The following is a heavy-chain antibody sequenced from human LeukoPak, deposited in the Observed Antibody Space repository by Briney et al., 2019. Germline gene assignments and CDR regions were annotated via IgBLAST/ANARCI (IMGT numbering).Heavy chain of an antibody. CDR1: GGTFTSYT. CDR3: ARGPLYCSSTSCPRGYFDY. CDR2: IIPILGIA. J-gene: IGHJ4*02. V-gene: IGHV1-69*02. Sequence: SVKVSFKASGGTFTSYTISWVRQAPGQGLEWMGRIIPILGIANYAQKFQGRVTITADKSTSTAYMELSSLRSEDTAVYYCARGPLYCSSTSCPRGYFDYWGQGTLVTVSS. D-gene: IGHD2-2*01.